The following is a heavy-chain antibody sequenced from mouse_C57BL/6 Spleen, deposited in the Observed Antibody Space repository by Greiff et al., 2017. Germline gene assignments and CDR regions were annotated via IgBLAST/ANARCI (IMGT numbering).Heavy chain of an antibody. V-gene: IGHV1-64*01. CDR2: IHPNSGST. J-gene: IGHJ3*01. D-gene: IGHD2-4*01. CDR1: GYTFTSYW. Sequence: VQLKQPGAELVKPGASVKLSCKASGYTFTSYWMHWVKQRPGQGLEWIGMIHPNSGSTNYNEKFKSKATLTVDKSSSTAYMQLSRLTSEDSAVYYCGRRSYYDYDGAWFAYWGKGTLVTVSA. CDR3: GRRSYYDYDGAWFAY.